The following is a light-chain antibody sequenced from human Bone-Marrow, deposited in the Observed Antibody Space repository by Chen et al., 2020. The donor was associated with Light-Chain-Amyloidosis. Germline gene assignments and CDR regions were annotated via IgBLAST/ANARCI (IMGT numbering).Light chain of an antibody. CDR2: KSN. V-gene: IGLV1-47*01. CDR1: SSNIGSNY. J-gene: IGLJ3*02. Sequence: QSVLTQPPSASGTPGQRVTISCSGSSSNIGSNYVIWYQQLPGTAPKLLIYKSNERPSGVPERVSGSKSGSSASLASSGLRSEDEADYYCATWDDSLSGWVFGGGTKLTVL. CDR3: ATWDDSLSGWV.